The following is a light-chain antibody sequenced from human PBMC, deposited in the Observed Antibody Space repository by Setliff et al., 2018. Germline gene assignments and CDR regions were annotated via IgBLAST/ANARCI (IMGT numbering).Light chain of an antibody. V-gene: IGLV2-18*02. CDR3: SSYTSSSTWV. CDR1: SSDVGSYNR. J-gene: IGLJ1*01. CDR2: EVS. Sequence: HSALTQPPSVSGSPGQSVTISCTGTSSDVGSYNRVSWYQQPPGTAPKLMIYEVSNRPSGVPDRFSGSKSGNTASLTISGLQAEDEADYYCSSYTSSSTWVFGTGTKVTVL.